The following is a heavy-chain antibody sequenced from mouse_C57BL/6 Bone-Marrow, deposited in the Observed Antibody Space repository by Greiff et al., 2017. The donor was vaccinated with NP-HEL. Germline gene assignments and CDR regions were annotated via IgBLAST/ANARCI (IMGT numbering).Heavy chain of an antibody. CDR1: GFTFSSYG. Sequence: EVQLQESGGDLVKPGGSLKLSCAASGFTFSSYGMSWVRQTPDKRLEWVATISSGGSYTYYLDSVKGRFTISRDNAKNTLYLQMSSLKSEDTAMYYCASFARDFDYWGQGTTLTVSS. CDR3: ASFARDFDY. J-gene: IGHJ2*01. CDR2: ISSGGSYT. V-gene: IGHV5-6*01.